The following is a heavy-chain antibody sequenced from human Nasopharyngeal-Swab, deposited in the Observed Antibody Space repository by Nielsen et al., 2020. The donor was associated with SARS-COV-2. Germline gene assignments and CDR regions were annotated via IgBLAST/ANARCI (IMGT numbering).Heavy chain of an antibody. CDR3: ARGRDYGDYVDYFDY. Sequence: WMRQSPGKGLEWIGEINHSGSTNYNPSLKSRVTISVDTSKNQFSLKLSSVTAADTAVYYCARGRDYGDYVDYFDYWGQGTLVTVSS. V-gene: IGHV4-34*01. J-gene: IGHJ4*02. CDR2: INHSGST. D-gene: IGHD4-17*01.